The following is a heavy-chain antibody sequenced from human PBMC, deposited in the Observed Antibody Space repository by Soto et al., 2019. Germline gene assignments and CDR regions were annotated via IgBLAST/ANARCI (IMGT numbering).Heavy chain of an antibody. D-gene: IGHD4-17*01. CDR1: GGSISSSSYY. J-gene: IGHJ5*02. CDR3: ARQVEYGDYVLDWFDP. V-gene: IGHV4-39*01. CDR2: IYYSGST. Sequence: TSETLSLTCTVSGGSISSSSYYWGWIRQPPGKGLEWIGSIYYSGSTYYNPSPKSRVTISVDTSKNQFSLKLSSVTAADTAVYYCARQVEYGDYVLDWFDPWGQGTLVTVSS.